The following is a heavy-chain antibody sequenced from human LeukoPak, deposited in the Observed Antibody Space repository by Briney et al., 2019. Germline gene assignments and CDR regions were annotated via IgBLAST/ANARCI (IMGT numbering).Heavy chain of an antibody. J-gene: IGHJ4*02. CDR2: IYYSGST. CDR1: GGSISSYY. D-gene: IGHD3-16*01. V-gene: IGHV4-59*01. CDR3: ASMEESSGYFDY. Sequence: SETLSLTCTVSGGSISSYYWSWIRQPPGKGLEWIGYIYYSGSTNYNPSLKSRATISVDTSKNQFSLKLSSVTAADTAVYYCASMEESSGYFDYWGQGTLVTVSS.